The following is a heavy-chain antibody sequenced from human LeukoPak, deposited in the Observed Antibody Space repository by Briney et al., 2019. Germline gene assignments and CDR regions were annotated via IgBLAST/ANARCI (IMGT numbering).Heavy chain of an antibody. J-gene: IGHJ4*02. V-gene: IGHV3-23*01. CDR1: GFTFSSYA. Sequence: GGSLRLSCAASGFTFSSYAMSWVRQAPGKGLKWVSGISGSGVSTYYTDSVKGRFTVSRDNSKNTMFLQMNSLRAEDTAVYYCARNYYGSGTSDYFDYWGQGTLVTVSS. D-gene: IGHD3-10*01. CDR2: ISGSGVST. CDR3: ARNYYGSGTSDYFDY.